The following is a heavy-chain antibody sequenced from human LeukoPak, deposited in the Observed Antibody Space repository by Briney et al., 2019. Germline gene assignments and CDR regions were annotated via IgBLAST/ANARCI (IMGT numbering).Heavy chain of an antibody. J-gene: IGHJ4*02. CDR1: GFTFSGYS. V-gene: IGHV3-48*04. CDR3: AKDRIVSGRMGAAGY. D-gene: IGHD6-19*01. Sequence: GSLRLSCVASGFTFSGYSMNWVRQPPGKGLEWISYIDTSSGTIYHADSVKGRFSTSRDNAKNSVYLQMNSLTAEDTAVYYCAKDRIVSGRMGAAGYWGQGTLVTVSS. CDR2: IDTSSGTI.